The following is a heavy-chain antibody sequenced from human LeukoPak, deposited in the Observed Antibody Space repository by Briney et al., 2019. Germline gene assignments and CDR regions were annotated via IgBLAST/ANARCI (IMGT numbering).Heavy chain of an antibody. Sequence: GASVKVSCKASGYTFTSYGISWVRQAPGQGLEWMGWISAYNGNTNYAQKFQGRVTMTRDTSISTAYMELSRLRSDDTAVYSCAREYCSGGSCLFDYWGQGTVVTVSS. V-gene: IGHV1-18*01. CDR2: ISAYNGNT. D-gene: IGHD2-15*01. J-gene: IGHJ4*02. CDR3: AREYCSGGSCLFDY. CDR1: GYTFTSYG.